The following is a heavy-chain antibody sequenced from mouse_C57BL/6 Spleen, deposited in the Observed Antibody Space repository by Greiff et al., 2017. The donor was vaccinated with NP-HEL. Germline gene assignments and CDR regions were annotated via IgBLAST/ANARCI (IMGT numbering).Heavy chain of an antibody. CDR1: GYTFTSYW. D-gene: IGHD1-1*01. CDR3: ARQNYGSSYWYFDV. J-gene: IGHJ1*03. V-gene: IGHV1-64*01. CDR2: IHPNSGST. Sequence: QVQLQQPGAELVKPGASVKLSCKASGYTFTSYWMHWVKQRPGQGLEWIGMIHPNSGSTNYNAKFKSKATLTVDKSSSTAYMQLSSLTSEDPAVYYCARQNYGSSYWYFDVWGTGTTVTVSS.